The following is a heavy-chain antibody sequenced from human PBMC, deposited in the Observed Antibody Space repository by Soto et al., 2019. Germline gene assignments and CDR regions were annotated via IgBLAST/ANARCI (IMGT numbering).Heavy chain of an antibody. D-gene: IGHD6-19*01. V-gene: IGHV3-23*01. J-gene: IGHJ6*02. CDR1: GFTFSSYA. Sequence: EVQLLESGGGLVQPGGSLRLSCAASGFTFSSYAMSWVRQAPGKGLEWVSAISGSGGSTYYADSVKGRFTISRDNSKNTLYLQMNSLRAEDTAVYYCAKVSSGWPEYYYGMDVWGQGTTVTVSS. CDR3: AKVSSGWPEYYYGMDV. CDR2: ISGSGGST.